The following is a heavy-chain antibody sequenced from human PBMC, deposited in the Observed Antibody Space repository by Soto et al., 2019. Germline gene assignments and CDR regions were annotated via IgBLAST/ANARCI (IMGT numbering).Heavy chain of an antibody. V-gene: IGHV1-69*06. CDR1: GGTFSSYA. Sequence: SVKVSCKASGGTFSSYAISWVRQAPGQGLEWMEGIIPIFGTANYAQKFQGRVTITADKSTSTAYMELSSLRSEDTAVYYCAREGLVVPAAPYYYYYGMDVWGQGTTVTVSS. CDR2: IIPIFGTA. CDR3: AREGLVVPAAPYYYYYGMDV. J-gene: IGHJ6*02. D-gene: IGHD2-2*01.